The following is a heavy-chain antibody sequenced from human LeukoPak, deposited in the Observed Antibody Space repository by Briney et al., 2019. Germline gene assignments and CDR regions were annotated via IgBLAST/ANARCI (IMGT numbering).Heavy chain of an antibody. D-gene: IGHD6-19*01. CDR2: IYHSGST. CDR3: ARAVAGPLGVVAFDI. Sequence: SETLCLTRTVSGYSISIGYYWGWIGQPPGKGLDGIGSIYHSGSTYYNPSLKSRVTISVDTSKNQFSLKLSSMTAADTAVYYCARAVAGPLGVVAFDIWGQGTMVTVSS. V-gene: IGHV4-38-2*02. J-gene: IGHJ3*02. CDR1: GYSISIGYY.